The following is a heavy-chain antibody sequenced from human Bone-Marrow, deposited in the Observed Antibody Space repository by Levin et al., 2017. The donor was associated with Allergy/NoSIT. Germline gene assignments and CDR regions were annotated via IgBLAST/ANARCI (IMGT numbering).Heavy chain of an antibody. D-gene: IGHD1-1*01. CDR1: GYTFSNYW. CDR2: IYPGDSDT. Sequence: GGSLRLSCKGSGYTFSNYWIGWVRQMPGKGLELMGIIYPGDSDTKYSPSFQGQVTISADKSISTAYLQWSSLKASDTAIYYCARSPTGNFDYWGQGTQVTVSS. V-gene: IGHV5-51*01. CDR3: ARSPTGNFDY. J-gene: IGHJ4*02.